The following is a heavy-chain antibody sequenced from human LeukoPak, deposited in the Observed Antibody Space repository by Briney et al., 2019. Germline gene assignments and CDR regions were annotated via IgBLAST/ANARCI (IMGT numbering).Heavy chain of an antibody. J-gene: IGHJ4*02. CDR1: GFTFSSYA. D-gene: IGHD3-10*01. V-gene: IGHV3-23*01. Sequence: GGSLRLSCAASGFTFSSYAMSCVRQAPGKGLEWVSAISGSGGSTYYADSVKGRFSISRDNSKNTLYLQMNSLRAEDTAVYYCAKASEYSFGELGYWGQGTLVTVSS. CDR2: ISGSGGST. CDR3: AKASEYSFGELGY.